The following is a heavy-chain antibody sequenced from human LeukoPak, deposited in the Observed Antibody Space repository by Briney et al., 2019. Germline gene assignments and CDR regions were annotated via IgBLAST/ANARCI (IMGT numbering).Heavy chain of an antibody. CDR3: ALPGGNDAFDI. D-gene: IGHD4-23*01. J-gene: IGHJ3*02. V-gene: IGHV1-69*13. CDR1: GGTFSSYA. CDR2: IIPIFGTA. Sequence: ASAKVSCKASGGTFSSYAISWVRQAPGQGLEWMGGIIPIFGTANYAQKFQGRVTITADESTSTAYMELSSLRSEDTAVYYCALPGGNDAFDIWGQGTMVTVSS.